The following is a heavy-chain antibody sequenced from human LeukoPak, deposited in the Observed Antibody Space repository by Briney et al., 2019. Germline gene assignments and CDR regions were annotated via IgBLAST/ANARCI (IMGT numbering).Heavy chain of an antibody. Sequence: EASVKVSCKVSGYTLTELSMHWVRQAPGKGLEWMGGFDPDDGETIYAQKFQGRVTMTEDTSTDTAYMELSSLRSEDTAVYYCATEPGKTAMVKSWGQGTLVTVSS. CDR1: GYTLTELS. CDR3: ATEPGKTAMVKS. V-gene: IGHV1-24*01. CDR2: FDPDDGET. J-gene: IGHJ4*02. D-gene: IGHD5-18*01.